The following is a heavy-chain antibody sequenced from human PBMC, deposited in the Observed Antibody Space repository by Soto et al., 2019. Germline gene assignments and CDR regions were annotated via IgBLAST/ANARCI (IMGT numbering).Heavy chain of an antibody. V-gene: IGHV4-34*01. Sequence: PSETLSLTCAVYGGSFSGYYWSWIRQPPGKGLEWIGEINHSGSTNYNPSLKSRVTISVDTSKNQFSLKLSSVTAADTAVYYCASLPLRDKIAAAGREFDYPGPGTLLSV. J-gene: IGHJ4*02. CDR2: INHSGST. D-gene: IGHD6-13*01. CDR1: GGSFSGYY. CDR3: ASLPLRDKIAAAGREFDY.